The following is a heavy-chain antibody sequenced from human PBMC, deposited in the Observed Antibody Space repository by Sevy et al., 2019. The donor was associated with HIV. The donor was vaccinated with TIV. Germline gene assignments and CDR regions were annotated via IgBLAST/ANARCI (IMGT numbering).Heavy chain of an antibody. CDR1: GFSFSIYA. J-gene: IGHJ6*02. D-gene: IGHD3-10*01. Sequence: GGSLRLSCAASGFSFSIYAMTWVRQAPGKGLEWVSSIRNSGGGTNYADSVKGRFTISRDNAKNSLFLQMNSLGAEDTAIYYCTRGSGIDYYEKGMDLWGQGTTVTVSS. CDR3: TRGSGIDYYEKGMDL. V-gene: IGHV3-23*01. CDR2: IRNSGGGT.